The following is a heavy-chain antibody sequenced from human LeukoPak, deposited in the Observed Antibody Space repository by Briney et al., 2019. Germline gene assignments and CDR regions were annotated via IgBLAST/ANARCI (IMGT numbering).Heavy chain of an antibody. Sequence: PGGSLRLSCAASGFTFSGYWMSWVRQAPGKGLEWVSSISGSGGSPIYADSVKGRFTISRDNSKSTLYLQMNSLRAEDTAIYYCARYCTSTSCAFEYWGQGTLVTVSS. CDR2: ISGSGGSP. D-gene: IGHD2-2*01. CDR3: ARYCTSTSCAFEY. CDR1: GFTFSGYW. V-gene: IGHV3-23*01. J-gene: IGHJ4*02.